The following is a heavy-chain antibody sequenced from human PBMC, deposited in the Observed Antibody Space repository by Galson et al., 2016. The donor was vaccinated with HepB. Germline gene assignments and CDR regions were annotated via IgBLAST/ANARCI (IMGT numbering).Heavy chain of an antibody. V-gene: IGHV5-51*01. Sequence: QSGAEVKKPGESLKISCKGSGYSSTSYWIGWVRQMPGKGLQHMGIIYPGDSDTTYSPSFQGQVTMSVDKSISTAYLQWSSLKASDTAMYYCARYNWNAYYNGMDVWGQGTTVTVSS. CDR2: IYPGDSDT. D-gene: IGHD1-1*01. CDR1: GYSSTSYW. J-gene: IGHJ6*02. CDR3: ARYNWNAYYNGMDV.